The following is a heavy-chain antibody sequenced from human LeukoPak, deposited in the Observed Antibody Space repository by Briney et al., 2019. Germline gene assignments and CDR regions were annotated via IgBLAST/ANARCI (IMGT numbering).Heavy chain of an antibody. CDR1: GGSISGYY. D-gene: IGHD3-10*01. Sequence: SETLSLTCTVSGGSISGYYWSWIRQPPGKGLEWIGYIYYSGSTNYNPSLKSRVTISVDTSKNQFSLKLSSVTAADTAVYYCAREAEGSGSYFDAFDIWGQGTMVTVSS. CDR3: AREAEGSGSYFDAFDI. CDR2: IYYSGST. V-gene: IGHV4-59*01. J-gene: IGHJ3*02.